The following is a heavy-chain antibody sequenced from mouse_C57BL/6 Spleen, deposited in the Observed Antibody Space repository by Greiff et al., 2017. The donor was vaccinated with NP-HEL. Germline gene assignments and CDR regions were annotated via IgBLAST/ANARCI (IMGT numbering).Heavy chain of an antibody. CDR2: IHPNSGST. CDR3: ARKEDYYGSSFYYYAMDY. CDR1: GYTFTSYW. D-gene: IGHD1-1*01. J-gene: IGHJ4*01. V-gene: IGHV1-64*01. Sequence: VQLQQPGAELVKPGASVKLSCKAPGYTFTSYWMHWVKQRPGQGLEWIGMIHPNSGSTNYNEKFKSKATLTVDKSSSTAYTQLSSLTSEDSAVYYCARKEDYYGSSFYYYAMDYWGQGTSVTVSS.